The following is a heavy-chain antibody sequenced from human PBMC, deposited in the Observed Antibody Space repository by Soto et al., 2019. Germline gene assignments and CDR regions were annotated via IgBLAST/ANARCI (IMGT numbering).Heavy chain of an antibody. J-gene: IGHJ4*02. Sequence: GGSLRLSCAASGFTFSNAWMSWVRQAPGKGLEWVGRIKSKTDGGTTDYAAPVKGRFTISRDDSKNTLYLQMNSLKTEDTAVYYCTTGAGYYDFWSGWEHHDYWGQGTLVTVSS. CDR3: TTGAGYYDFWSGWEHHDY. CDR2: IKSKTDGGTT. D-gene: IGHD3-3*01. V-gene: IGHV3-15*01. CDR1: GFTFSNAW.